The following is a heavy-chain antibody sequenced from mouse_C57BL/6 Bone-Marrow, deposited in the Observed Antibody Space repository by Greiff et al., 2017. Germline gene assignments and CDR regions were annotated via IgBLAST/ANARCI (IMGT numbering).Heavy chain of an antibody. CDR1: GYTFTSYG. V-gene: IGHV1-81*01. CDR2: IYPRSGNT. CDR3: ARKGGTTVVPHWYYDV. D-gene: IGHD1-1*01. Sequence: QVQLQQSGAELARPGASVKLSCKASGYTFTSYGISWVKPRTGQGLAWIGEIYPRSGNTYYNAKFKVTDTLTADKSSSTAYMELRSLTSEDSAVNFGARKGGTTVVPHWYYDVWGTGTTVTVSS. J-gene: IGHJ1*03.